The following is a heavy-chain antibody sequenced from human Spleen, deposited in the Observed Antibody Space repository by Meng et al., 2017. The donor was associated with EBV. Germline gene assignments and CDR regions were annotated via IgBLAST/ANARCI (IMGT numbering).Heavy chain of an antibody. V-gene: IGHV4-34*01. CDR1: GGAVSSYY. J-gene: IGHJ4*02. CDR3: ARGPYYE. CDR2: INQSGSI. Sequence: GRVRRGGGGLLEPAGARSLTWAGSGGAVSSYYWSWIRQPPGKGLEWIGEINQSGSIYYNPSLMGRVTISGDTSRNQFSLKLISVTAADTAVYYCARGPYYEWGQGTLVTVSS. D-gene: IGHD1-26*01.